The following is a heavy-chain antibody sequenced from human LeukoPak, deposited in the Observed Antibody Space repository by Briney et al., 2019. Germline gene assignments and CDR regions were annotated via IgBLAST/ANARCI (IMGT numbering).Heavy chain of an antibody. CDR2: IKQDGSEK. J-gene: IGHJ4*02. D-gene: IGHD2-15*01. V-gene: IGHV3-7*04. CDR1: GFSFSTYW. Sequence: GGSLRLSCAASGFSFSTYWMSWVRQAPGKGLEWVANIKQDGSEKYYVDSAKGRFTISRDNAKNSLYLQMNSLTAEDTAVYYCAGGLGWLIDYWGQGTLVTVSS. CDR3: AGGLGWLIDY.